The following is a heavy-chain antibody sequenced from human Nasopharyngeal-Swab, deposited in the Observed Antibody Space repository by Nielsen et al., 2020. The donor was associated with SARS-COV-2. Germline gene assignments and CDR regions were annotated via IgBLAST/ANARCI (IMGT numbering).Heavy chain of an antibody. J-gene: IGHJ4*02. CDR3: TTDFYFDY. Sequence: GESLKISCAASGFTFSSYAMSWVRQAPGKGLEWVSIISGSGDTTYWADSVNDRFSISRDNTKNTAFLQMDSLKTEDTALYYCTTDFYFDYWGQGTLVTVSS. CDR2: ISGSGDTT. V-gene: IGHV3-23*01. CDR1: GFTFSSYA.